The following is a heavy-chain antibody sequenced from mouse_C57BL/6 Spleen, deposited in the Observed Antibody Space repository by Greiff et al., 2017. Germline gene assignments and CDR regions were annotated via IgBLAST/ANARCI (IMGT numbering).Heavy chain of an antibody. CDR3: ARLPGSSFGYFDV. CDR2: ISSGGSYT. Sequence: EVKLVESGGDLVKPGGSLKLSCAASGFTFSSYGMSWVRQTPDKRLEWVATISSGGSYTYYPDSVKGRFTISRDNAKNTLYLQMSSLKSEDTAMYYCARLPGSSFGYFDVWGTGTTVTVSS. V-gene: IGHV5-6*02. D-gene: IGHD1-1*01. J-gene: IGHJ1*03. CDR1: GFTFSSYG.